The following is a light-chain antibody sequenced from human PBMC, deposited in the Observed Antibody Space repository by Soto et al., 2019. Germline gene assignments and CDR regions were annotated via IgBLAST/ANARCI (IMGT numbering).Light chain of an antibody. V-gene: IGLV1-40*01. CDR1: SSNIGAGYD. J-gene: IGLJ2*01. CDR3: QAYDGSLSGVV. Sequence: QSVLTQPPSVSGAPGQRVTISCTGSSSNIGAGYDVHWYQQLPGTAPKLLIYGNSNRPSGVPERFSGSKSGTSASLAITGLQAEDEADYYCQAYDGSLSGVVFGGGMQLTVL. CDR2: GNS.